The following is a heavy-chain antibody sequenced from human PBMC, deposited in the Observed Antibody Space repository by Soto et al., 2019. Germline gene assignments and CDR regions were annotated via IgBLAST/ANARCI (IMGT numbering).Heavy chain of an antibody. CDR2: IGDDDSRK. D-gene: IGHD6-19*01. J-gene: IGHJ4*02. CDR3: ATLDLAEVD. CDR1: GFNIYSDW. Sequence: GGSLRLSCVGIGFNIYSDWMSWVRQAPGKGLESVATIGDDDSRKYYVDSVAGRFTISRDDAKNSVYLEMNSLRVEDTAVYHCATLDLAEVDWGQGTVVTVYS. V-gene: IGHV3-7*01.